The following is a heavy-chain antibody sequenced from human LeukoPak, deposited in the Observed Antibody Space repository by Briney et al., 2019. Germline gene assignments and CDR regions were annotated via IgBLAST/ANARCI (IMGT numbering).Heavy chain of an antibody. V-gene: IGHV3-7*01. CDR2: MKPYGSEI. CDR3: TRDMQGSSLYLVGSQND. Sequence: RGSLRLSCAASGFTFTTYWMSWVRQAPGKGLEGVANMKPYGSEIFYVDSVKGRFTISRDNDMNSLYLQMNSLRAEDSALYYCTRDMQGSSLYLVGSQNDWGQGTLVTVSS. CDR1: GFTFTTYW. J-gene: IGHJ4*02. D-gene: IGHD1-26*01.